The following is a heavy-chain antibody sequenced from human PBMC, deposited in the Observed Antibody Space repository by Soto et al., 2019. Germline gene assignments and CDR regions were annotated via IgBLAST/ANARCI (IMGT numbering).Heavy chain of an antibody. V-gene: IGHV4-4*02. D-gene: IGHD3-3*01. CDR2: IYHVGST. CDR3: ARVPGDFWSGYYSWFDP. J-gene: IGHJ5*02. Sequence: SETLSLTCAVSGASISSAFWWTWVRQAPGKGLEWIGDIYHVGSTKYNPSLKSRVTISVDKSNNQFSLKLRSVTAADTAVYYCARVPGDFWSGYYSWFDPWGQGTLVTVSS. CDR1: GASISSAFW.